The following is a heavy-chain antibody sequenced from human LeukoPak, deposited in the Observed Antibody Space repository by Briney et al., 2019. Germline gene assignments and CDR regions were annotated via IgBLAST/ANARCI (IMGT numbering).Heavy chain of an antibody. CDR3: ARVSFNAFDI. V-gene: IGHV3-7*03. Sequence: GGSLRLSCAASGFTFSTYWMXWXRXAPGXGLEWVANINQDGSEKYYVDSMKGRFTISRDNAKNSLYLQMNSLRAEDTAVYYCARVSFNAFDIWGQGTVVTVSS. CDR1: GFTFSTYW. D-gene: IGHD3-16*02. CDR2: INQDGSEK. J-gene: IGHJ3*02.